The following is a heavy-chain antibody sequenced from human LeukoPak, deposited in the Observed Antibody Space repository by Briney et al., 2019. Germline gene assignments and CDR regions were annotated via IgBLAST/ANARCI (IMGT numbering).Heavy chain of an antibody. Sequence: GGSLRLSCAASGFTVSSNYMSWVRQAPGKGLEWVSVIYSGGSTYYADSVKGRFTISRDNSKNTLYLQMNSLRAEDTAVYYCARDTPYGSGSYFLDYWGQGTLVTVSS. J-gene: IGHJ4*02. V-gene: IGHV3-53*01. CDR3: ARDTPYGSGSYFLDY. D-gene: IGHD3-10*01. CDR1: GFTVSSNY. CDR2: IYSGGST.